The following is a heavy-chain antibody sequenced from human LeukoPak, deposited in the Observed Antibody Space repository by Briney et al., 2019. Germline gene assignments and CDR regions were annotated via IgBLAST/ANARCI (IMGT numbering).Heavy chain of an antibody. CDR1: GFTFSDYY. D-gene: IGHD6-13*01. V-gene: IGHV3-11*05. J-gene: IGHJ6*02. Sequence: PGGSLRLSCSASGFTFSDYYMSWIRQAPGKGLEWLSHISRSSSDTKYADSVEGRFTISRDNAKNSLYLQINSLRVEDTAVYYCARDRGEQQLWGGLDVWGQGTTVTVSS. CDR3: ARDRGEQQLWGGLDV. CDR2: ISRSSSDT.